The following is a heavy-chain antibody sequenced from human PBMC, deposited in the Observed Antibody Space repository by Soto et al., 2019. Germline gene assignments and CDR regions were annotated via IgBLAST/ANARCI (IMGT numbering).Heavy chain of an antibody. CDR3: AKVFYYYDSSGYYYFDY. CDR2: ISGSGSTI. CDR1: GFTFSSYA. D-gene: IGHD3-22*01. Sequence: GESLILSCAGSGFTFSSYAVSWVRQAPGEGPEWISSISGSGSTIYYADSVKGRSTISRDNSKNTLYLQMSSLRAEDTAVYYCAKVFYYYDSSGYYYFDYWGQGTLVTVSS. J-gene: IGHJ4*02. V-gene: IGHV3-23*01.